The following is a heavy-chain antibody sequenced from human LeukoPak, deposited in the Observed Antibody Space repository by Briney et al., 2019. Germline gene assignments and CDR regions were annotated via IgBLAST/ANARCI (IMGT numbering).Heavy chain of an antibody. CDR3: ARGVKGAAAGTLPWWFDP. J-gene: IGHJ5*02. CDR2: IYYSGST. V-gene: IGHV4-39*07. CDR1: GGSISSGSYY. D-gene: IGHD6-13*01. Sequence: SETLSLTCTVSGGSISSGSYYWGWIRQPPGKGLEWIVTIYYSGSTYYNPSLKSRVTISVDTSKNQFSLKLSSVTAADTAVYYCARGVKGAAAGTLPWWFDPWGQGTLVTVSS.